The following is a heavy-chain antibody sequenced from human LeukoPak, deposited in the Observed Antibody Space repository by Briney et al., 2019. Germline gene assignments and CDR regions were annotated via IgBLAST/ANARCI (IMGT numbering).Heavy chain of an antibody. CDR1: CGYIITYY. J-gene: IGHJ5*02. CDR2: IYYSGNT. CDR3: ARVPPSYYGSGPGWFDP. V-gene: IGHV4-59*01. D-gene: IGHD3-10*01. Sequence: SGTPSLTSSVSCGYIITYYWIWIRQPPGKELEWIGYIYYSGNTNYNPSLKCRVTISVDTSKNQFSLKLRSVTAADTAVYYCARVPPSYYGSGPGWFDPWGQGTLVTVSS.